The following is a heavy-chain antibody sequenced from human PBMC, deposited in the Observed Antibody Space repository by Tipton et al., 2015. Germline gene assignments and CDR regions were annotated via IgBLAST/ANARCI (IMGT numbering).Heavy chain of an antibody. D-gene: IGHD4-23*01. V-gene: IGHV4-61*01. CDR2: IYYSGST. Sequence: TLSLTCTVSGGPVNSANYYWSWIRQPPGKGLEWIGYIYYSGSTNYNPSLKSRVTISVDTSKTQFSLKMSSVTASDTAVYYCARARGRHGGLFDSWGQGILVTVSS. J-gene: IGHJ4*02. CDR1: GGPVNSANYY. CDR3: ARARGRHGGLFDS.